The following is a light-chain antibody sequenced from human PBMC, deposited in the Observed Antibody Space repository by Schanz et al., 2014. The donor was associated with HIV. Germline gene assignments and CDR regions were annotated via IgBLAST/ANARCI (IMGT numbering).Light chain of an antibody. V-gene: IGLV1-40*01. J-gene: IGLJ3*02. CDR2: RDI. CDR3: QSYDRSLSGSRV. CDR1: SSDIGAGSD. Sequence: QSVLTQPPSVSGAPGQRVTISCTGSSSDIGAGSDVPWYQQLPGTAPKLLIYRDINRPSGVPDRFSGSKSGASASLAITGLQADDEAIYYCQSYDRSLSGSRVFGGGTKLTVL.